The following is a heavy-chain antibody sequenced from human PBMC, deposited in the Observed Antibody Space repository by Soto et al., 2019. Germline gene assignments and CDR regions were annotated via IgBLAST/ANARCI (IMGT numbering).Heavy chain of an antibody. V-gene: IGHV3-23*01. CDR2: IRGSGDT. D-gene: IGHD3-3*01. CDR1: GFTFSTYA. CDR3: ITYDPRDY. Sequence: EVQLLESVGGLVQPGGSLRLSCAASGFTFSTYAMSWVRQAPGKGLEWVSAIRGSGDTYYADSVKGRFSISRDNSKNTLYVQMNSLRAEDTAVYYCITYDPRDYWGQGTLVTVSS. J-gene: IGHJ4*02.